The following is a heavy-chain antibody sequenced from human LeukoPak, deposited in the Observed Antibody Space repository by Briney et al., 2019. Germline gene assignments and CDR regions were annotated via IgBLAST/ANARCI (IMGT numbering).Heavy chain of an antibody. V-gene: IGHV3-23*01. CDR3: AKDGHYDSSGFTLQY. CDR2: ISSSGTNT. CDR1: GFTFSNYA. D-gene: IGHD3-22*01. J-gene: IGHJ1*01. Sequence: GGSLRLSCAASGFTFSNYAITWVRQAPGKGLEWASTISSSGTNTYYAGSVKGRFTISRDNSKNTLYLQMNSLRAEDTAVYYCAKDGHYDSSGFTLQYWGQGTLVTVSS.